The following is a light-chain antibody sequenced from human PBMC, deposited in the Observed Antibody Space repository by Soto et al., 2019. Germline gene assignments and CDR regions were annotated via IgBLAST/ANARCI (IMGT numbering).Light chain of an antibody. J-gene: IGLJ3*02. Sequence: QSVLTQPPSVSGAPGQRVTISCTGSSSTIGAGYDVHWYQQLPGTAPKLLIYGNTNRPSGVPDRFSGSKSGTSASLAITGLQAEDEADYYCQSYDSSLSRLVFGGGTKLTVL. V-gene: IGLV1-40*01. CDR3: QSYDSSLSRLV. CDR2: GNT. CDR1: SSTIGAGYD.